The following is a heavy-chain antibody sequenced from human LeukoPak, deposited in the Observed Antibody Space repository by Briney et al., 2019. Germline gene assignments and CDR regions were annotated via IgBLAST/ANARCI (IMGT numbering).Heavy chain of an antibody. CDR2: IWYDGSNK. CDR1: GFTFSSYG. Sequence: HPGRSLRLSCAASGFTFSSYGMHWVRQAPGKGLEWVAVIWYDGSNKYYADSVKGRFTISRDNSKNTLYLQMNSLRAEDTAVYYCARHDDYGDYGWFDPWGQGTLVTVSS. D-gene: IGHD4-17*01. V-gene: IGHV3-33*01. J-gene: IGHJ5*02. CDR3: ARHDDYGDYGWFDP.